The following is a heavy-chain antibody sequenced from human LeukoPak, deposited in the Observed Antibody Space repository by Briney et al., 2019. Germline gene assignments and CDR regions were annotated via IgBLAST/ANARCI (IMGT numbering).Heavy chain of an antibody. CDR2: MNPNSGNT. CDR1: GYTFTSYD. J-gene: IGHJ4*02. D-gene: IGHD3-16*02. Sequence: GASVKVSCKASGYTFTSYDINWVRQATGQGLEWMGWMNPNSGNTGYAQKFQGRVTITRNTSISTAYMELSSLRSEDTAVYYCARDRGELRLGELSLWLYFDYWGQGTLVTVSS. CDR3: ARDRGELRLGELSLWLYFDY. V-gene: IGHV1-8*03.